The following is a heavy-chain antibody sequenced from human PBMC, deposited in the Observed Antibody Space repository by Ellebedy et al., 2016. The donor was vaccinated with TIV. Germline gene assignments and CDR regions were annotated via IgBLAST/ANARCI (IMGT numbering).Heavy chain of an antibody. V-gene: IGHV3-23*01. CDR1: GFTFSSYA. CDR3: AKRLWSGHFGGPFDY. Sequence: GESLKISCAASGFTFSSYAMNWFRQAPGKGLEWVSAISGSDDSTYYSDSVKGRFTISRDNSKNTLYLQMDSLRVEDTAVYYCAKRLWSGHFGGPFDYWGQGTLVTVSS. J-gene: IGHJ4*02. CDR2: ISGSDDST. D-gene: IGHD3-3*01.